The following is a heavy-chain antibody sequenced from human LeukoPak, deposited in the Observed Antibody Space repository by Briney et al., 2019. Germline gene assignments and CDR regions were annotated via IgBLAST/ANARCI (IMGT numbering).Heavy chain of an antibody. CDR2: INPNSGGT. Sequence: ASVKVSCKASGYTFTGYYMHWVRQAPGQGLERMGWINPNSGGTNYAQKFQGRVTMTRDTSISTAYMELSRLRSDDTAVYYCARDPLLRFLEWSPKYYFDYWGQGTLVTVSS. J-gene: IGHJ4*02. CDR3: ARDPLLRFLEWSPKYYFDY. CDR1: GYTFTGYY. V-gene: IGHV1-2*02. D-gene: IGHD3-3*01.